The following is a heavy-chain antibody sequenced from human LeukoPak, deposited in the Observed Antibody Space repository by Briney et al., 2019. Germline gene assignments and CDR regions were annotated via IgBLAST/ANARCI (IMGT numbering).Heavy chain of an antibody. V-gene: IGHV1-2*02. D-gene: IGHD3-3*01. Sequence: GASVKVSCRASGYTFTGYYMHWVRQAPGQGLEWMGWINPNSGGTNYAQKFQGRVTMTRDTSISTAYMELSRLRSDDTAVYYCASSNPIYDFWSGYYSAAFDIWGQGTMVTVSS. J-gene: IGHJ3*02. CDR1: GYTFTGYY. CDR2: INPNSGGT. CDR3: ASSNPIYDFWSGYYSAAFDI.